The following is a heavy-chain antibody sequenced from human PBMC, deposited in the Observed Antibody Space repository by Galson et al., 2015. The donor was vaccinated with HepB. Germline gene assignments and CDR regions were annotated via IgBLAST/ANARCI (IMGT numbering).Heavy chain of an antibody. J-gene: IGHJ4*02. CDR2: TYYRSKWYN. D-gene: IGHD3-10*01. V-gene: IGHV6-1*01. Sequence: CAISGDSVSSDTSAWHWIRQSPSRGLEWLGRTYYRSKWYNDYAESVKSRITVNADTSKNQFSLQLNSVTPEDTAVYYCARSFYYDSGSYHIPPDFWGQGTLVTVSS. CDR1: GDSVSSDTSA. CDR3: ARSFYYDSGSYHIPPDF.